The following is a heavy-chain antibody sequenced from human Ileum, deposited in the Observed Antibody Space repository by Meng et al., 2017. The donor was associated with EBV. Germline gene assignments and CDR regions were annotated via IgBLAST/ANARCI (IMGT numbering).Heavy chain of an antibody. CDR2: VNYNGDS. V-gene: IGHV4-61*08. D-gene: IGHD1-26*01. CDR3: ARDLRVGGAFDY. J-gene: IGHJ4*02. CDR1: GASVTSSGYY. Sequence: QVPLQQSVHGLVAPSDTLSLTCPVSGASVTSSGYYWSLLRQSPGKGLEWLGYVNYNGDSTYNPSLKSRVTIFIDTSKKQFYLNLTSATAADTAIYYCARDLRVGGAFDYWGQGTLVTVSS.